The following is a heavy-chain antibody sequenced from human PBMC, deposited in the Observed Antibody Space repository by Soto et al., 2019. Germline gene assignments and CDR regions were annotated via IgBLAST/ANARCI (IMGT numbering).Heavy chain of an antibody. V-gene: IGHV3-33*01. CDR3: ARDSLFGVVNHFDY. D-gene: IGHD3-3*01. CDR1: GFTFSSYG. Sequence: QVQLVESGGGVVQPGRSLSLSCAASGFTFSSYGMHWVRQAPGKGLEWVAVIWYDGSNKYYADSVKGRFTISRDNSKNTLYLQMNSLRAEDTAVYYCARDSLFGVVNHFDYWGQGTLVTVSS. CDR2: IWYDGSNK. J-gene: IGHJ4*02.